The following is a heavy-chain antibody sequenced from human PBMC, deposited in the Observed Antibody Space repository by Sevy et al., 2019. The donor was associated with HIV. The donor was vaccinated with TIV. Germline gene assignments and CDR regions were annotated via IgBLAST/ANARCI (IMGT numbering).Heavy chain of an antibody. D-gene: IGHD3-10*01. CDR3: AKPTSYVYGSSSDPLPSSRNDY. J-gene: IGHJ4*02. V-gene: IGHV3-23*01. CDR1: GFTFTSYA. Sequence: GGSLRLSCAASGFTFTSYAMSWVRQAPGKGLEWVSAISGSGGMTYYADSVKGRFTMSRDNYKNTLNMQMNGLRADDTAIYYCAKPTSYVYGSSSDPLPSSRNDYWGQGALVTVSS. CDR2: ISGSGGMT.